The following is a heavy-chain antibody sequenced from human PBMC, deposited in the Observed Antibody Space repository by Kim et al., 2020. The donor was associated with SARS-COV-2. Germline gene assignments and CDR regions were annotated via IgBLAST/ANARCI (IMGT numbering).Heavy chain of an antibody. V-gene: IGHV3-23*01. Sequence: GGSLRLSCAASGFTFSSYAMSWVRQAPGKGLEWVSAISGSGGSTYYADSVKGRFTISRDNSKNTLYLQMNSLRAEDTAVYYCAKDNARTGGVGVVITGTMWFDPWGQGTLVTVSS. CDR1: GFTFSSYA. CDR2: ISGSGGST. D-gene: IGHD3-3*01. J-gene: IGHJ5*02. CDR3: AKDNARTGGVGVVITGTMWFDP.